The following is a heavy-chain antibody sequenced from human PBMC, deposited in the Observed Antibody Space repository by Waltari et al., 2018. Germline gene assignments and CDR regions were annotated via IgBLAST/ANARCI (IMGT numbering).Heavy chain of an antibody. CDR2: ISYSGAT. V-gene: IGHV4-39*01. CDR3: ATYIGASIGTAAFDV. D-gene: IGHD5-12*01. Sequence: GWSRQPPGKGPEWTGTISYSGATYNNPSLKSRVTISVDTSKNQYSLKLTSVTAADTAVYYCATYIGASIGTAAFDVWGQ. J-gene: IGHJ3*01.